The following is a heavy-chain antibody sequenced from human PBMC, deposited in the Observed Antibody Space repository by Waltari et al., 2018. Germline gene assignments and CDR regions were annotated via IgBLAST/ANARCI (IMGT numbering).Heavy chain of an antibody. D-gene: IGHD4-4*01. CDR2: IYSGGST. J-gene: IGHJ4*02. Sequence: EVQMVESGGGLIPPGGSLRLSCAASGFTVSSNCMSWVRQAPGKGLEWVSVIYSGGSTYYADSVKGRFTISRDNSKNTLYLQMNSLRAEDTAVYYCARGGAGYSNYYFDYWGQGTLVTVSS. CDR1: GFTVSSNC. V-gene: IGHV3-53*01. CDR3: ARGGAGYSNYYFDY.